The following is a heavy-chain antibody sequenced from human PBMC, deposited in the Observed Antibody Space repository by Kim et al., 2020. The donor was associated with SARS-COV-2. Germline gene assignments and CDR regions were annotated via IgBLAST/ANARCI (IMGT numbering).Heavy chain of an antibody. CDR1: GYTFTSYD. CDR2: MNPNSGNT. J-gene: IGHJ6*02. CDR3: ARGQGYAPYYYYGMDV. Sequence: ASVKVSCKASGYTFTSYDINWVRQATGQGLEWMGWMNPNSGNTGYAQKFQGRVTMTRNTSISTAYMELSSLRSEDTAVYYCARGQGYAPYYYYGMDVWGQGTTVTVSS. D-gene: IGHD5-12*01. V-gene: IGHV1-8*01.